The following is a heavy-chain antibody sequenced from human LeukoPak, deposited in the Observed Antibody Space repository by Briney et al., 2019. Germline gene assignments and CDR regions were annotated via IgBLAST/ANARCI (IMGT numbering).Heavy chain of an antibody. D-gene: IGHD5-18*01. Sequence: ETGGSLRLSCAASGFTFSSYGMHWVRQAPGKGLEWVAVISYDGSNKYYADSVKGRFTISRDNSKNTLYLQMNSLRAEDTAVYYCAKDNDPSGGIQLWPSGWFDPWGQGTLVTVSS. CDR2: ISYDGSNK. V-gene: IGHV3-30*18. CDR3: AKDNDPSGGIQLWPSGWFDP. CDR1: GFTFSSYG. J-gene: IGHJ5*02.